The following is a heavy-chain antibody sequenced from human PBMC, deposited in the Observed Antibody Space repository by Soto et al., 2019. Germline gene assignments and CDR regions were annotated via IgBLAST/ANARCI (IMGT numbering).Heavy chain of an antibody. Sequence: GGSLRLSCAASGFTFSSYGMHWVRQAPGKGLEWVAVISYDGSNKYYADSVKGRFTISRDNSKNTLYLQMNSLRAEDTAVYYCAKVRPFDRPGAIDYWGQGTLVTVSS. V-gene: IGHV3-30*18. J-gene: IGHJ4*02. CDR2: ISYDGSNK. CDR1: GFTFSSYG. CDR3: AKVRPFDRPGAIDY. D-gene: IGHD3-9*01.